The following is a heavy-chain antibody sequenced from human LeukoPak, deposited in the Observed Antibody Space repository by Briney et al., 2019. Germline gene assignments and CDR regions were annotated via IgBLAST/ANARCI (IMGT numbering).Heavy chain of an antibody. V-gene: IGHV4-31*03. CDR1: GGSISSGGYY. CDR2: IYYSGST. J-gene: IGHJ3*02. D-gene: IGHD3-22*01. Sequence: SETLSLTCTVSGGSISSGGYYWSWIRQHPGKGLEWIGYIYYSGSTYYNPPLKSRVTISVDTSKNQFSLKLSSVTAADTAVYYCALSSGYYDDAFDIWGQGTMVTVSS. CDR3: ALSSGYYDDAFDI.